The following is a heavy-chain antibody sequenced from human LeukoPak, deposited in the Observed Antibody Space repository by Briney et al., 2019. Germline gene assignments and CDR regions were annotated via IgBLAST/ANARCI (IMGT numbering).Heavy chain of an antibody. CDR1: GFTFSSYA. CDR3: ARDLSAYYDFWSGPFDY. CDR2: ISYDGSNK. D-gene: IGHD3-3*01. V-gene: IGHV3-30*04. Sequence: PGGSLRLSCAASGFTFSSYAMHWVRQAPGKGLEWVAVISYDGSNKYHADSVKGRFTISRDNSKNQLYLQMNSLRAEDTAVYYCARDLSAYYDFWSGPFDYWGQGTLVTVSS. J-gene: IGHJ4*02.